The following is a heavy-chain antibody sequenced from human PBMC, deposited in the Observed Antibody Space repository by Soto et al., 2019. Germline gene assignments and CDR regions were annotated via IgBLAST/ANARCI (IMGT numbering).Heavy chain of an antibody. Sequence: QGQLQESGPGLVKPSETLSLTCTVSGGSISSYDWSWIRQPPGKGLEWIGYIYYSGSTNYNPSLTSRVTISVHTSKNQYSLKVSSVTAADTAVYYCARGSTGYSSSWYRYWGQGTLVTVSS. CDR3: ARGSTGYSSSWYRY. CDR1: GGSISSYD. D-gene: IGHD6-13*01. V-gene: IGHV4-59*08. CDR2: IYYSGST. J-gene: IGHJ4*02.